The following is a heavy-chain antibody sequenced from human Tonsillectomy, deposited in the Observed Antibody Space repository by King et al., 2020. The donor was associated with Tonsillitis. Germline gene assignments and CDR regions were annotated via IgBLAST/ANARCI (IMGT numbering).Heavy chain of an antibody. CDR1: GFTFNSYS. Sequence: VQLVESGGGLVKPGGSLRLSCAASGFTFNSYSMNWVRQAPGKGLEWVSSISSGSSYIYYADSVKGRFTISRDNAKDSLYLQMNSLIAEDTAVYYCARELRDGYNLYFDYWGQGTLVTVSS. CDR3: ARELRDGYNLYFDY. J-gene: IGHJ4*02. V-gene: IGHV3-21*03. CDR2: ISSGSSYI. D-gene: IGHD5-24*01.